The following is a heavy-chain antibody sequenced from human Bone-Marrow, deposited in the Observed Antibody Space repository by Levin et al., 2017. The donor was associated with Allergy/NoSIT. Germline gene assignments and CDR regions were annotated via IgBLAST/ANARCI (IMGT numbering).Heavy chain of an antibody. V-gene: IGHV1-46*01. CDR3: AREFYPYYGSGRGMGWFDP. J-gene: IGHJ5*02. Sequence: AASVKVSCKASGYTFTSYYMHWVRQAPGQGLEWMGIINPSGGSTSYAQKFQGRVTMTRDTSTSTVYMELSSLRSEDTAVYYCAREFYPYYGSGRGMGWFDPWGQGTLVTVSS. CDR2: INPSGGST. D-gene: IGHD3-10*01. CDR1: GYTFTSYY.